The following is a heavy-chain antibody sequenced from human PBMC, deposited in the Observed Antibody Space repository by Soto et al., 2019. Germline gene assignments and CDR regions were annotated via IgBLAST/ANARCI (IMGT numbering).Heavy chain of an antibody. V-gene: IGHV4-4*07. J-gene: IGHJ5*02. CDR2: IYTSGST. D-gene: IGHD6-13*01. CDR1: GGSFSGYY. CDR3: ARDDGGSSWYVGWFDP. Sequence: SETLSLTCAVYGGSFSGYYWSWIRQPAGKGLEWIGRIYTSGSTNYNPSLKSRVTMSVDTSKNQFSLKLSSVTAADTAVYYCARDDGGSSWYVGWFDPWGQGTLVTVSS.